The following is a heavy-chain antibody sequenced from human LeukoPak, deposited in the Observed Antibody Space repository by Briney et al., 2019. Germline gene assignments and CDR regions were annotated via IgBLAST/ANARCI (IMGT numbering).Heavy chain of an antibody. CDR2: MNPNSGNT. CDR1: GYTFTSYD. J-gene: IGHJ3*02. CDR3: ARELYDSPAFDI. V-gene: IGHV1-8*01. D-gene: IGHD3-22*01. Sequence: GASVKVSCKASGYTFTSYDINWVRQATGQGLEWMGWMNPNSGNTGYAQKFRGRVTMTRNTSISTAYMELSSLRSEDTAVYYCARELYDSPAFDIWGQGTMVTVSS.